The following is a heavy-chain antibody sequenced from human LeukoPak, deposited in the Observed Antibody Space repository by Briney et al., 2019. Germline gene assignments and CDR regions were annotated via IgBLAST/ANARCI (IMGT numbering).Heavy chain of an antibody. Sequence: GASVKVSCKASGGTFSSYAISWVRQAPGQGLEWMGRIIPILGIANYAQKFQGRVTITADKSTSTAYMVLSSLRSEDTAVYYCARSSYYYDSSGISDAFDIWGQGTMVTVSS. D-gene: IGHD3-22*01. CDR2: IIPILGIA. CDR1: GGTFSSYA. V-gene: IGHV1-69*04. CDR3: ARSSYYYDSSGISDAFDI. J-gene: IGHJ3*02.